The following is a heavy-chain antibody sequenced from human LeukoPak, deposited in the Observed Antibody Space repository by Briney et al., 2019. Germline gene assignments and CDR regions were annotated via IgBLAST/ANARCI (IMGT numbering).Heavy chain of an antibody. CDR3: ARGVRGSYGTDL. Sequence: RSGGSLRLSCAASGFTFSSDWMHWVRQAPGQRLVWVSRINPAGSSTNYADSVKGRFTISRDNAMNTLYLHLNSLRAEDTAVYYCARGVRGSYGTDLWGQGTLVTVSS. CDR1: GFTFSSDW. CDR2: INPAGSST. J-gene: IGHJ5*02. V-gene: IGHV3-74*01. D-gene: IGHD1-26*01.